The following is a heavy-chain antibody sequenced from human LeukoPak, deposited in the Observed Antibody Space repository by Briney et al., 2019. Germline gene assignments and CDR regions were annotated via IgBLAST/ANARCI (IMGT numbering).Heavy chain of an antibody. CDR1: GYTFTSYD. Sequence: ASVKVSCKASGYTFTSYDINWVRQATGQGLEWMGWMNPNSGNTGYEQKFQGRVTMTRNTSISTAYMELSSLRSEDTAVYYCARAAGLWSIYDAFDIWGQGTMVTVSS. J-gene: IGHJ3*02. CDR3: ARAAGLWSIYDAFDI. V-gene: IGHV1-8*01. D-gene: IGHD5-18*01. CDR2: MNPNSGNT.